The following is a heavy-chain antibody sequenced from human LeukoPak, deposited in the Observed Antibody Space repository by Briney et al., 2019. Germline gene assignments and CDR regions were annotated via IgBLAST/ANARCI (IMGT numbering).Heavy chain of an antibody. Sequence: ASVKVSCKASGYTFTSYYMHWVRQAPGQGLEWMGVINPSGGSTSYAQKFQGRVTMTRDMSTSTVYTELSSLRSEDTAVYYCARDQKNYDFWSGPLTSDAFDIWGQGTMVTVSS. CDR2: INPSGGST. J-gene: IGHJ3*02. CDR1: GYTFTSYY. D-gene: IGHD3-3*01. V-gene: IGHV1-46*01. CDR3: ARDQKNYDFWSGPLTSDAFDI.